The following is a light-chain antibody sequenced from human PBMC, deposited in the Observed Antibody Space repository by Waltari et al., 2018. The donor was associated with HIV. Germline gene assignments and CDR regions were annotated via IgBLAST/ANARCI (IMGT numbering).Light chain of an antibody. CDR1: QSVSSSY. CDR3: QQYGSSPPWT. V-gene: IGKV3-20*01. Sequence: LSCRASQSVSSSYLAWFQQKPGQAPRLLIYGASSRATGIPDRFSGSGSGTDFTLTISRLEPEDFAVYYCQQYGSSPPWTFGQGTKVEIK. J-gene: IGKJ1*01. CDR2: GAS.